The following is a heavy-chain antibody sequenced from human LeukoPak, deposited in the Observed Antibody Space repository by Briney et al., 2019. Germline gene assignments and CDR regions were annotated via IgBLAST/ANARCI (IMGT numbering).Heavy chain of an antibody. CDR3: ARAFTWAVAAYHDY. CDR1: GYTFTGYY. CDR2: INPNSGGT. Sequence: ASVKVSCKASGYTFTGYYMHWVRQAPGQGLEWMGWINPNSGGTNYAQKFQGRVTMTRDTSISTAYMELSRLRSDDTAVYYCARAFTWAVAAYHDYWGQGTLVTVSS. D-gene: IGHD6-19*01. V-gene: IGHV1-2*02. J-gene: IGHJ4*02.